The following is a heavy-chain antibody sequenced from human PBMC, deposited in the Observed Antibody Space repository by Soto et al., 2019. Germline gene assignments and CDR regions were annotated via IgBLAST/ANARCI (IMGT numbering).Heavy chain of an antibody. J-gene: IGHJ4*02. D-gene: IGHD3-22*01. Sequence: SETRSLTCTVSGGSIRSYYWTWIRQPPGKGLEWIGYIYYSGSTNYNPSLKSRVTISVDTSKNQFSLKLSSVTAADTAVYYCARMGYYYDSSGYYFLFDYWGQGTLVTVSS. V-gene: IGHV4-59*01. CDR1: GGSIRSYY. CDR2: IYYSGST. CDR3: ARMGYYYDSSGYYFLFDY.